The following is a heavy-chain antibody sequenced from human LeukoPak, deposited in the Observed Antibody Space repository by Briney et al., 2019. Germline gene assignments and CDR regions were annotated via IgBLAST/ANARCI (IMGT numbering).Heavy chain of an antibody. Sequence: SETLSLTCAVYGGSFSGYYWSWIRQPPGKGLEWIGEINHSGSTNYNPSLKSRVTISVDTSKNQFSPKLSSVTAADTAVYYCASSTVVTSYYYYGMDVWGQGTTVTVSS. CDR1: GGSFSGYY. V-gene: IGHV4-34*01. CDR2: INHSGST. CDR3: ASSTVVTSYYYYGMDV. J-gene: IGHJ6*02. D-gene: IGHD4-23*01.